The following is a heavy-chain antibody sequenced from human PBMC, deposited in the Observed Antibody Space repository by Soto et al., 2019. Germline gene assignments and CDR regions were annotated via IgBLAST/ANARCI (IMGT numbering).Heavy chain of an antibody. J-gene: IGHJ4*02. Sequence: PGGSLRLSCAASGFTFSSYAMHWVRQAPGKGLERVAVISYDGSNKYYADSVKGRFTISRDNSKNTLYLHMNSLRAEDTAVYYCARDGDGYSYGPIDYWGQGTLVTVSS. CDR1: GFTFSSYA. D-gene: IGHD5-18*01. CDR3: ARDGDGYSYGPIDY. CDR2: ISYDGSNK. V-gene: IGHV3-30-3*01.